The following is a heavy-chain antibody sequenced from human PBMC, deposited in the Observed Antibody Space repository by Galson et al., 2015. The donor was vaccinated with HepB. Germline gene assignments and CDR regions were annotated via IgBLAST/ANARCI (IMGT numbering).Heavy chain of an antibody. CDR3: ARGGTDMNY. J-gene: IGHJ4*02. V-gene: IGHV3-21*01. CDR2: ISSGSSHI. CDR1: GFIFSNYG. Sequence: SLRLSCAASGFIFSNYGMNWVRQAPGKGLEWVSSISSGSSHIYYADSVKGRFTISRDNARGSLYLQMSSLRAEDTAVYYCARGGTDMNYWGQGTLVPVSS. D-gene: IGHD1-1*01.